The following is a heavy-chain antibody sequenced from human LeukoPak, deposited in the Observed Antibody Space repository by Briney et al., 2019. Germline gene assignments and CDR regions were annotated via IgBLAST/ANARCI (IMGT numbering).Heavy chain of an antibody. J-gene: IGHJ6*02. CDR1: GGSISSNNW. CDR2: IYHSGNT. Sequence: SGTLSLTCSVSGGSISSNNWWTWVRQPPGKGLGWIGEIYHSGNTNYNPSLKSRVTISLDKSNNHFSLKMNSVTAADTAVYYCARDSATTLGSYYYGLDVWGQGTTVTVSS. D-gene: IGHD5-12*01. CDR3: ARDSATTLGSYYYGLDV. V-gene: IGHV4-4*02.